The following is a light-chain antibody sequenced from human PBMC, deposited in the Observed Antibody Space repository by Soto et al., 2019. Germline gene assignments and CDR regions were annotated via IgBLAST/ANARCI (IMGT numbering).Light chain of an antibody. Sequence: DIQMTQSPSSLSASVGDRVTITCRASQAFNIFLAWYQQKPGKVPKLLIYAASTLHSGVPSRFSGSGSGTDFTLTISSLQPEDVATYYCQEYNSALATFGQGTKVEIK. CDR3: QEYNSALAT. V-gene: IGKV1-27*01. J-gene: IGKJ1*01. CDR2: AAS. CDR1: QAFNIF.